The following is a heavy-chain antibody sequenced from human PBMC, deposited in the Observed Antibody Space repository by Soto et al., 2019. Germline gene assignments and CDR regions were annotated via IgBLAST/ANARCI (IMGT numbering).Heavy chain of an antibody. CDR2: ISGSGGST. V-gene: IGHV3-23*01. Sequence: GGSLRLSCAASGFTFSSYALSWVRQAPGQGLEWVSAISGSGGSTYYADSVKGRFTISRDNSKNTLYPQMNSLRAEDTAVYYCAKDQPNSYYYGMDVWGQGTTVTVSS. CDR1: GFTFSSYA. J-gene: IGHJ6*02. CDR3: AKDQPNSYYYGMDV.